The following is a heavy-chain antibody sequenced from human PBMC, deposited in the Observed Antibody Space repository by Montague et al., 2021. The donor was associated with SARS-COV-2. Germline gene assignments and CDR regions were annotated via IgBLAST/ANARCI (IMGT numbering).Heavy chain of an antibody. CDR1: GGSISNYY. Sequence: SETLSLTCTVSGGSISNYYWSWIRQSPGKGLEWIACMYYSGSTKYNPSLKSRATISVNTSKNQFSLTLCSMTAADTAVYYCARARGGTSFGVIGAYYGMDIWGQGTTVTVSS. D-gene: IGHD3-3*01. CDR3: ARARGGTSFGVIGAYYGMDI. J-gene: IGHJ6*02. CDR2: MYYSGST. V-gene: IGHV4-59*01.